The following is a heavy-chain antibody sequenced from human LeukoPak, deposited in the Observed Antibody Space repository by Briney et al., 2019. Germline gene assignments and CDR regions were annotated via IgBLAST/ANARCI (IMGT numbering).Heavy chain of an antibody. CDR1: GYSFSSSW. CDR2: INPGDSDT. V-gene: IGHV5-51*01. J-gene: IGHJ5*02. D-gene: IGHD3-10*01. Sequence: GESLKISCQASGYSFSSSWIGWARQMPGKGLEWMAIINPGDSDTRYSPSFRGQITISADKSISTVYLQWGSLKASDTAMYYCARQPGAGWFDPWGQGTLVTVSS. CDR3: ARQPGAGWFDP.